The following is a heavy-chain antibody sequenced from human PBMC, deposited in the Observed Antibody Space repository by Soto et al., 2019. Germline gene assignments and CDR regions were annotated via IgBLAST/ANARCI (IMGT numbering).Heavy chain of an antibody. CDR3: LSARFDY. J-gene: IGHJ4*02. Sequence: SETLSLTCAVSGGSFNSNYWTWVRQPPGKGLEWIGEINHSGSTNYNPSLKSRVTISVDTSKNQFSLNLSSVTAADTAVYYCLSARFDYWGQGTLVTVSS. CDR1: GGSFNSNY. CDR2: INHSGST. D-gene: IGHD6-19*01. V-gene: IGHV4-34*01.